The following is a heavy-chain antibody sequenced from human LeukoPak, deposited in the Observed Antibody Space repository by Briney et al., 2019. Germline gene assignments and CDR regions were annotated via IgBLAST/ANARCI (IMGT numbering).Heavy chain of an antibody. CDR2: IYSGGST. V-gene: IGHV3-53*01. CDR3: AARRYSGYAYYFDY. CDR1: GFTVSSNY. Sequence: PGGSLRLSCAASGFTVSSNYMSWVRQAPGKGLEWVSVIYSGGSTYYADSVKGRFTISRDNSKNTLYLQMTRLRAEDPAVYYCAARRYSGYAYYFDYWGQGTLVTVSS. J-gene: IGHJ4*02. D-gene: IGHD5-12*01.